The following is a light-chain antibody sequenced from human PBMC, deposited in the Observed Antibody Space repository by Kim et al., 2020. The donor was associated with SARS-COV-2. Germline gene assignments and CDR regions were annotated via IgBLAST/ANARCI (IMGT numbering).Light chain of an antibody. J-gene: IGKJ1*01. CDR1: QGISKD. CDR2: AAS. Sequence: DIQMTQSPSSLSASVGDRVTITCRASQGISKDLAWYQQKPGNAPKLLIFAASALQSGVPTRFSGSGSGTDFTLTISSLQPEDVATYYCQKYSGAPWTFGQGTKVDIK. CDR3: QKYSGAPWT. V-gene: IGKV1-27*01.